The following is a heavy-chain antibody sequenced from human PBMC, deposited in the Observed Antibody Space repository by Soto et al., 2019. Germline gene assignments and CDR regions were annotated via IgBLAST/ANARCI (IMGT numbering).Heavy chain of an antibody. CDR1: GGAFGTFA. V-gene: IGHV1-69*01. Sequence: QVQLDQSGAEVKKPGSSVKVSCKASGGAFGTFAISWVREAPGQGLEWLGGIISIYGTAHYAQIFKGRVTISADASRYRVYMEVTSLTSADTSVYFCASQYPPRDRFCTSYSGYDGWFEAWCQGSLVTVST. J-gene: IGHJ5*02. D-gene: IGHD2-2*01. CDR2: IISIYGTA. CDR3: ASQYPPRDRFCTSYSGYDGWFEA.